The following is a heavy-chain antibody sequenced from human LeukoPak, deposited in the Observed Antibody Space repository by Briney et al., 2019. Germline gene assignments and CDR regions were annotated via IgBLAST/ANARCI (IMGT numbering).Heavy chain of an antibody. CDR3: ARDPIVATGFDY. J-gene: IGHJ4*02. CDR1: GGSISSYY. V-gene: IGHV4-39*07. Sequence: PSETLSLTCTVSGGSISSYYWGWIRQPPGKGLEWIGSIYYSGSTYYNPSLKSRVTISVDTSKNQFSLKLSSVTAADTAVYYCARDPIVATGFDYWGQGTLVTVSS. CDR2: IYYSGST. D-gene: IGHD5-12*01.